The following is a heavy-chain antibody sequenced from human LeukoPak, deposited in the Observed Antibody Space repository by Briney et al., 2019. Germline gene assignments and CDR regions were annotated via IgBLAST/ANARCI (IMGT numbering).Heavy chain of an antibody. CDR1: GSTFSSYA. CDR3: AKGGAAYDFWSGYTPDY. D-gene: IGHD3-3*01. J-gene: IGHJ4*02. CDR2: ISGSGGST. Sequence: GGSLRLSCAASGSTFSSYAMSWVRQAPGKGLEWVSAISGSGGSTYYADSVKGRFTISRDNSKNTLYLQMNSLRAEDTAVYYCAKGGAAYDFWSGYTPDYWGQGTLVTVSS. V-gene: IGHV3-23*01.